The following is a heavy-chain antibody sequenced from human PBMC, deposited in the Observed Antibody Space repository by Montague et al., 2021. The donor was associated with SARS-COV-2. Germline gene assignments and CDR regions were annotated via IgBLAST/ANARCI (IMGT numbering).Heavy chain of an antibody. J-gene: IGHJ4*02. V-gene: IGHV4-39*02. D-gene: IGHD3-10*01. CDR2: IYYSGTT. Sequence: SETLSLTCSVSSGSIISSGYYWGWIRQPPGKELEWIGNIYYSGTTYYXXXLQSRGTISVDTSKNHLSLRLSSVTPADTAVYFCARGMIRGVTTPFDYWGQGTLVTVSS. CDR3: ARGMIRGVTTPFDY. CDR1: SGSIISSGYY.